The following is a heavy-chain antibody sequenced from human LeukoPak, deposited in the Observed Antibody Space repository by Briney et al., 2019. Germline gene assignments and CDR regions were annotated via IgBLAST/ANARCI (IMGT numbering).Heavy chain of an antibody. Sequence: PGGSLRLSCAASGFTFSSYWMHWVRQAPGKGLEWVSTIRGSGGGTYYADSVKGRFTISRDNSKNTLYLQMNSLRDEDTALYYCAKAGIGVVSYFDYWGQGTLVTVSS. CDR1: GFTFSSYW. J-gene: IGHJ4*02. CDR2: IRGSGGGT. D-gene: IGHD6-19*01. V-gene: IGHV3-23*01. CDR3: AKAGIGVVSYFDY.